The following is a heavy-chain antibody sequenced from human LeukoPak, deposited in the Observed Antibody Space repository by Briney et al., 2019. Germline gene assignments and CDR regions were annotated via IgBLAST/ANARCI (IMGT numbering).Heavy chain of an antibody. V-gene: IGHV3-21*01. Sequence: GGSLRLSCAASGFTFSSYSMNWVRQAPGKGLEWVSSISSSSSYIYYADSVKGRFTISRDNAKNSLYLQMNSLRAEDTAVYYCARDLGVAAAGSSVDYWGQGTLVTVSS. CDR3: ARDLGVAAAGSSVDY. CDR2: ISSSSSYI. J-gene: IGHJ4*02. CDR1: GFTFSSYS. D-gene: IGHD6-13*01.